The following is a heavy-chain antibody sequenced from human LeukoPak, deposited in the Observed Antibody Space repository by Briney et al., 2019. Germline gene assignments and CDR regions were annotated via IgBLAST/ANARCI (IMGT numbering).Heavy chain of an antibody. Sequence: SETLSLTCTVSGGSISSYYWSWIRQPAGKGLEWIGRIYTSGSTNYNPSLKSRVTISVDTSKNQFSLKLSSVTAADTAVYYCARQQYGPGLVATREFDYWGQGTLVTVSS. D-gene: IGHD5-12*01. CDR1: GGSISSYY. CDR2: IYTSGST. J-gene: IGHJ4*02. CDR3: ARQQYGPGLVATREFDY. V-gene: IGHV4-4*07.